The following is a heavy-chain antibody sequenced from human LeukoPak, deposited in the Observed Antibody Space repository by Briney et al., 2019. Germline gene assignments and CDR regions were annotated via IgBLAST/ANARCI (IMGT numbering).Heavy chain of an antibody. D-gene: IGHD1-26*01. CDR2: IKEDGSEK. CDR3: VRSGGY. CDR1: GSTFSSHW. V-gene: IGHV3-7*05. Sequence: VGSLRLSCAASGSTFSSHWMNWVRQAPGKGLEWVANIKEDGSEKYYVDSVKGRFTISRDNAKNSLCLQMNSLRAEDTAIYYCVRSGGYWGHGERLTVSS. J-gene: IGHJ4*01.